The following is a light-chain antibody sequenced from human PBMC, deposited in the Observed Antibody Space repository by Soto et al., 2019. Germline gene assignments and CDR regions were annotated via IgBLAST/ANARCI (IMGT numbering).Light chain of an antibody. Sequence: EIVMTQSPATLSVSPGERATLSCRASQSVSSNLAWYQQKPGQAPRLLIYGASTRATGIPARFSGSGSGTEFTLTISSLQSEDFAVYYCQQRSNRPPTFGQGTRLEI. J-gene: IGKJ5*01. V-gene: IGKV3-15*01. CDR2: GAS. CDR3: QQRSNRPPT. CDR1: QSVSSN.